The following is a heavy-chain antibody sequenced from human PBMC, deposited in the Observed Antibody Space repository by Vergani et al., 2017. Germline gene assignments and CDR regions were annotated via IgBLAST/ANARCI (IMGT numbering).Heavy chain of an antibody. Sequence: EVQLLQSGGGVIQPGGSVRLSCAASGFTFSACPMTWVRQAPGKGLEWVSAISARYPSTYYADSVKGRFTISRDNSKNMLYLQMNSLRAEDTAVYFCARLGLTESRREAPVFDYWVQGTLVTVSS. CDR1: GFTFSACP. J-gene: IGHJ4*02. D-gene: IGHD1-26*01. CDR3: ARLGLTESRREAPVFDY. V-gene: IGHV3-23*01. CDR2: ISARYPST.